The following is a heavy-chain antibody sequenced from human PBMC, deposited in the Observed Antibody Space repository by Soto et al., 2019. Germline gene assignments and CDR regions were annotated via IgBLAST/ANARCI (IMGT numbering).Heavy chain of an antibody. CDR2: SSSTTSYI. J-gene: IGHJ4*02. Sequence: PGGSLRLSCAASGFTFTRYSMTWVLQSPGKWLEWVSSSSSTTSYIYYGDSMKGLFTISRDNAKNSIYLEMNRLRAEATAVYYCARESEDLTSTFDYWGQGTLVTVYS. CDR1: GFTFTRYS. V-gene: IGHV3-21*06. CDR3: ARESEDLTSTFDY.